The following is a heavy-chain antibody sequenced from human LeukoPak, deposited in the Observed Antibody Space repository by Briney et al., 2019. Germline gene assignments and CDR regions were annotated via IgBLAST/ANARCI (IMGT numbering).Heavy chain of an antibody. J-gene: IGHJ4*02. CDR1: GFTFSDYW. D-gene: IGHD6-25*01. CDR3: AKDQEQRPALDY. CDR2: ISGSGGST. Sequence: GGSLRLSCAASGFTFSDYWMHWVRQAPGKGLEWVSAISGSGGSTYYADSVKSRFTISRDNSKNTLYLQMNSLRAEDTAVYYCAKDQEQRPALDYWGQGTLVTVSS. V-gene: IGHV3-23*01.